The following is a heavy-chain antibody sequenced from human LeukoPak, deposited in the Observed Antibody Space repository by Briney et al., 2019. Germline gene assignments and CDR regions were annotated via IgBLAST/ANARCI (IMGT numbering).Heavy chain of an antibody. D-gene: IGHD6-13*01. CDR2: IKTDGSST. J-gene: IGHJ4*02. Sequence: GGSLRLSCTASGFSFSNYWMHWVRQVPGKGLMWVSRIKTDGSSTSYADSVKGRFTISRDNAKNTLYLQMNSLRVEDTAVYYCARDFMYSITCAGCWGQGTLVTVSS. V-gene: IGHV3-74*01. CDR1: GFSFSNYW. CDR3: ARDFMYSITCAGC.